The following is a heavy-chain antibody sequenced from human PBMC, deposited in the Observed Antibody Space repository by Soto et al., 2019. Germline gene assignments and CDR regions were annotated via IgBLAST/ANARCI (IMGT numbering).Heavy chain of an antibody. J-gene: IGHJ4*02. V-gene: IGHV3-23*01. CDR2: ISRSGDVL. D-gene: IGHD3-9*01. Sequence: EVQLSESGGGLAQPGGSLRLSCVASGFSFNGMSWVRQAPGRGLEWISAISRSGDVLKYADSVKGRFTISRDNSKNTLYLQMNSLRAEDTAIYYCASHYDIPTGYLAYFEFWGQGSLVAVSS. CDR3: ASHYDIPTGYLAYFEF. CDR1: GFSFNG.